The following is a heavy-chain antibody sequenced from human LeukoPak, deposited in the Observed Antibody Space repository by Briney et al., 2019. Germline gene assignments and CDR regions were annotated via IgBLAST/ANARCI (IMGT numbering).Heavy chain of an antibody. V-gene: IGHV1-69*13. J-gene: IGHJ5*02. Sequence: SVKVSCKASGGTFSSYAISWVRQAPGQGLERMGGIIPIFGTANYAQKFQGRVTITADESTSTAYMELSSLRSEDTAVYYCARGYDILTDNWFDPWGQGTLVTVSS. D-gene: IGHD3-9*01. CDR2: IIPIFGTA. CDR1: GGTFSSYA. CDR3: ARGYDILTDNWFDP.